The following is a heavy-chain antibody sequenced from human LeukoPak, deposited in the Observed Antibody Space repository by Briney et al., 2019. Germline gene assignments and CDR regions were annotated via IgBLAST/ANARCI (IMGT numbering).Heavy chain of an antibody. CDR2: TYYRSKWYN. Sequence: SQNLSLTCSLSGDSFSSNRAVLNWIRPSPSRSPEWLGRTYYRSKWYNDYAVSVKSRITINPDTSMNQFSLQLNSVTPEDTAVYYCARSYNWFDPWGQGTLVTVSS. CDR1: GDSFSSNRAV. D-gene: IGHD3-16*01. CDR3: ARSYNWFDP. J-gene: IGHJ5*02. V-gene: IGHV6-1*01.